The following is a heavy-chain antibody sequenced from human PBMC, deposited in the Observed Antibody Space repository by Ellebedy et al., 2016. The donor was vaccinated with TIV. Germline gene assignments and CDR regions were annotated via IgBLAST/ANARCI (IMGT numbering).Heavy chain of an antibody. Sequence: GESLKISCAASGFTVSSNYMSWVRQAPGKGLEWVSVIYSGGATSYADSVKGRFTISRDNSKNTLYLQMNSLRVEDTAVYYCARKYIYGFDWGQGTLVTVFS. V-gene: IGHV3-66*01. CDR3: ARKYIYGFD. CDR1: GFTVSSNY. J-gene: IGHJ4*02. D-gene: IGHD5-18*01. CDR2: IYSGGAT.